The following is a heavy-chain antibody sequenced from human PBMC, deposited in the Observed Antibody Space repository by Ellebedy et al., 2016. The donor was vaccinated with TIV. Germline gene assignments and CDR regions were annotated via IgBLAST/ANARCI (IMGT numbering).Heavy chain of an antibody. Sequence: ASVKVSCXASGYTFTSYGISWVRQAPGQGLEWMGWISAYNGNTNYAQKLQGRVTMTTDTSTSTAYMELRSLRSDDTAVYYCARDRSTRVKPSGFRIVGATPNDYWGHGTLVTVSS. CDR3: ARDRSTRVKPSGFRIVGATPNDY. J-gene: IGHJ4*01. CDR2: ISAYNGNT. V-gene: IGHV1-18*01. D-gene: IGHD1-26*01. CDR1: GYTFTSYG.